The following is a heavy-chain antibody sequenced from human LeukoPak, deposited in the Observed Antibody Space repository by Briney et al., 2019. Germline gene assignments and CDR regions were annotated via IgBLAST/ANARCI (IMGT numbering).Heavy chain of an antibody. Sequence: SETLSLTCAVYDGSFSGYYWSWIRQPPGKGLEWIGEINHSGSTNYNPSLKSRVTISVDTSKNQFSLKLSSVTAADTAVYYCARSSLLWFGELSWYNWFDPWGQGTLVTVSS. V-gene: IGHV4-34*01. CDR1: DGSFSGYY. CDR2: INHSGST. CDR3: ARSSLLWFGELSWYNWFDP. D-gene: IGHD3-10*01. J-gene: IGHJ5*02.